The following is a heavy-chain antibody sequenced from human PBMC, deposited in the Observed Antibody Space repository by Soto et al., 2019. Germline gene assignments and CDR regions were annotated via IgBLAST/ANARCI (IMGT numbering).Heavy chain of an antibody. Sequence: SETLSLTCTASGGSISSYYWSWIRQPPGKGLEWIGYIYYSGSTNYNPSLKSRVTLSVDTSKNQFSLKLSSVTAADTAVYYCASEHNTSGYYSSPEYYFDYWGQGTLVTVSS. CDR3: ASEHNTSGYYSSPEYYFDY. CDR2: IYYSGST. J-gene: IGHJ4*02. V-gene: IGHV4-59*01. CDR1: GGSISSYY. D-gene: IGHD3-22*01.